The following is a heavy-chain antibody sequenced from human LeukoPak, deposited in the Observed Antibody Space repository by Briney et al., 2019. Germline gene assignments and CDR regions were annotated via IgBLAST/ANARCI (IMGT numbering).Heavy chain of an antibody. D-gene: IGHD1-1*01. Sequence: GGSLRLSCAASGFTVSRNYMSWVRQAPGKGLEWVSAISGSGGSTYYADSVKGRFTISRDNSKNTLYLQMNSLRAEDTAVYYCAKDRWTEVDAFDIWGQGTMVTVSS. V-gene: IGHV3-23*01. J-gene: IGHJ3*02. CDR3: AKDRWTEVDAFDI. CDR2: ISGSGGST. CDR1: GFTVSRNY.